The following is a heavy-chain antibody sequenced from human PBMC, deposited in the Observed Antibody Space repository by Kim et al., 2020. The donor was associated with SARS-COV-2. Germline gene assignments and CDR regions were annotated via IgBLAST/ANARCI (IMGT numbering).Heavy chain of an antibody. CDR2: INPSGGST. D-gene: IGHD5-12*01. Sequence: ASVKVSCKASGYTFTSYYMHWVRQAPGQGLEWMGIINPSGGSTSYAQKFQGRVTMTRDTSTSTVYMELSSLRSEDTAVYYCARVLERMGDGYNKHAFDIWGQGTMVTVSS. V-gene: IGHV1-46*01. CDR1: GYTFTSYY. J-gene: IGHJ3*02. CDR3: ARVLERMGDGYNKHAFDI.